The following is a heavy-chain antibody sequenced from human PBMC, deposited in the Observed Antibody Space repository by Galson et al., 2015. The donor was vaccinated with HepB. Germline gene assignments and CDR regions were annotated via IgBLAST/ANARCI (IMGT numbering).Heavy chain of an antibody. CDR3: ARQSPQWGGALEI. CDR2: IYSGGNR. D-gene: IGHD3-16*01. V-gene: IGHV3-53*01. J-gene: IGHJ3*02. Sequence: SLRLSCAVSGFSVSDNYMNWVRQAPGKGPQWVSIIYSGGNRFYADSVKGRFTISRDNSKNTLYLQMHSLRAEDTAVYYCARQSPQWGGALEIWGQGTMVTVSS. CDR1: GFSVSDNY.